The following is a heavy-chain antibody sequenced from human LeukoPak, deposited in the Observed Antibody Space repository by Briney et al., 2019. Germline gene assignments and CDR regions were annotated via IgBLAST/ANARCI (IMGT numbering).Heavy chain of an antibody. Sequence: PGGSLRLSCAASGFTFSSYAMSWVRKAPGKGLEWVSAISGSGGSTYYADSVKGRFTISRDNSKNTLYLQMNSLRAEDTAVYYCAKDPLDYGDYVGGYFDYWGQGTLVTVSS. CDR3: AKDPLDYGDYVGGYFDY. J-gene: IGHJ4*02. CDR2: ISGSGGST. D-gene: IGHD4-17*01. CDR1: GFTFSSYA. V-gene: IGHV3-23*01.